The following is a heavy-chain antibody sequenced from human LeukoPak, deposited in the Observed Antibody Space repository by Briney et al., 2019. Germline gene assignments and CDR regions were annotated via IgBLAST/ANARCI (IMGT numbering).Heavy chain of an antibody. J-gene: IGHJ4*02. CDR1: GFTFSRYR. V-gene: IGHV3-74*01. CDR2: INSDGSST. Sequence: GGSLRLSCAASGFTFSRYRVHWVRQAPGKVLVCVSRINSDGSSTNYADSVKSRFTISRDNAKNTLYLQMNSLRAEDTAVYYCARVVIHYDFWSAYFHDWGQGTPVTVSS. CDR3: ARVVIHYDFWSAYFHD. D-gene: IGHD3-3*01.